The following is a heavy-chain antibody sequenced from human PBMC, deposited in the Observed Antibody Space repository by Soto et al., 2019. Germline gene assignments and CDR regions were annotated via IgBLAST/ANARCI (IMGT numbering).Heavy chain of an antibody. CDR2: IYPGDSDT. Sequence: LGESLKISCKGSGYSFTSYWIGWVRQMPGKGLEWMGIIYPGDSDTRYSPSFQGQVTISADKSISTAYLQWSSLKASDTAMYYCARANVLWSNYYYYGMDVWGQGTTVTSP. V-gene: IGHV5-51*01. CDR3: ARANVLWSNYYYYGMDV. D-gene: IGHD3-10*01. CDR1: GYSFTSYW. J-gene: IGHJ6*02.